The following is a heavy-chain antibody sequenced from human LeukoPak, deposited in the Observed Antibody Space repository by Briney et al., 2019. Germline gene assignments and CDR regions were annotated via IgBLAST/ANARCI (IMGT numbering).Heavy chain of an antibody. CDR3: AIVPAARPYYFDY. D-gene: IGHD2-2*02. CDR1: GFTFSSYA. V-gene: IGHV3-23*01. J-gene: IGHJ4*02. Sequence: GGSLRLSCAASGFTFSSYAMSWVRQAPGKGLEWVSAISGSGGSTYYADSVKGRFTISRDNSKNTLYLQMNSLRAEDTAMYYCAIVPAARPYYFDYWGQGTLVTVSS. CDR2: ISGSGGST.